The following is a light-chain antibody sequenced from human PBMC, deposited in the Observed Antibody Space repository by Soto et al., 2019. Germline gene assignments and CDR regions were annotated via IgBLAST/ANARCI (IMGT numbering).Light chain of an antibody. CDR1: SSDIGAYNS. Sequence: QSVLTQPPSASGSPGQSVTISCTGTSSDIGAYNSVSWYQQYPGKAPKLMIFEVSKRPSGVPDRFSGSKSGNTASLTVSGLQAEDEADYYCCSYAGSNNLIFGTGTKVTVL. J-gene: IGLJ1*01. CDR2: EVS. CDR3: CSYAGSNNLI. V-gene: IGLV2-8*01.